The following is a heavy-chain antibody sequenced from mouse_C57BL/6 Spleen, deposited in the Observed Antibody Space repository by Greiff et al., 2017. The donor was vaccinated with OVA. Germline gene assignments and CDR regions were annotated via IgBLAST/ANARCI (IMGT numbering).Heavy chain of an antibody. CDR2: ISSGSSTI. D-gene: IGHD1-1*01. V-gene: IGHV5-17*01. J-gene: IGHJ1*03. Sequence: EVKLMESGGGLVKPGGSLKLSCAASGFTFSDYGMHWVRQAPEKGLEWVAYISSGSSTIYYADTVKGRFTISRDNAKNTLFLQKTSLRSGDTAMYFWARSPLYYGRSNRYFDGWGTRTTVTVSS. CDR1: GFTFSDYG. CDR3: ARSPLYYGRSNRYFDG.